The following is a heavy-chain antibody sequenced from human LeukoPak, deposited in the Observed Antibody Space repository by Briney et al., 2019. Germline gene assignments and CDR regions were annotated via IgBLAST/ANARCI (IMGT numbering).Heavy chain of an antibody. J-gene: IGHJ3*02. CDR2: ISGSGGNT. CDR3: AKDYVAARSPAYAFDI. Sequence: GGSLRLSCAASGFTFSSYAMSWVRQAPGKGLEWVSSISGSGGNTYYADSVKGRFTISRDNSKNTLYLQMNSLRAEDTAIYYCAKDYVAARSPAYAFDIWGQGTMVTVSS. D-gene: IGHD6-6*01. V-gene: IGHV3-23*01. CDR1: GFTFSSYA.